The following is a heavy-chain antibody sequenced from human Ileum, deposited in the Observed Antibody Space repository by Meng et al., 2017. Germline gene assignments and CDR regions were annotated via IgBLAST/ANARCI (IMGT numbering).Heavy chain of an antibody. CDR1: GFSFSDYY. D-gene: IGHD1-1*01. CDR3: ARGRYGSY. Sequence: QVQLVESGVGLVKPGGSLRLSCAASGFSFSDYYMSWFRQAPGKGLEWVSYISNYGNAIYYADSVEGRFTISRDNAKNSLYLQMNSLRAEDTALYYCARGRYGSYWGLGTLVTVSS. V-gene: IGHV3-11*01. CDR2: ISNYGNAI. J-gene: IGHJ4*02.